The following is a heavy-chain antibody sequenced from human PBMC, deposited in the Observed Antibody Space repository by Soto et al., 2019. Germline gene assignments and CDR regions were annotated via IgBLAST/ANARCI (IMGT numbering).Heavy chain of an antibody. D-gene: IGHD3-10*01. J-gene: IGHJ6*02. CDR1: DGKIIGHD. CDR3: VRQGFGALHGLVDV. V-gene: IGHV4-59*08. CDR2: IYYSGST. Sequence: SETLSLTCTVDDGKIIGHDCRWISQHPGKGLEWIASIYYSGSTYYNPSLKSRVAISLDTSKSQFSLKLNSVTATDTAVYYCVRQGFGALHGLVDVWGQGTTVTVSS.